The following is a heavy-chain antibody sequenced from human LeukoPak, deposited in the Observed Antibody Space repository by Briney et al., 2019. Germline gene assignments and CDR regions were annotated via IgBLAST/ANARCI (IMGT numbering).Heavy chain of an antibody. J-gene: IGHJ6*04. D-gene: IGHD3-10*01. Sequence: GGSLRLYCAASGFTFSSYAMSWVRQAAGKGLEWVSTVSGSGGSTYYADSVKGRLTISRDNSKNTLYLQMNSLRAEDTGVYYCAKDQTRTMVRGSNVWGKGTTVTVSS. CDR1: GFTFSSYA. CDR2: VSGSGGST. CDR3: AKDQTRTMVRGSNV. V-gene: IGHV3-23*01.